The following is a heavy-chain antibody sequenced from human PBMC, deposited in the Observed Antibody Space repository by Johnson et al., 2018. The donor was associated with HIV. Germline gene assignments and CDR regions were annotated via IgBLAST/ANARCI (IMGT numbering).Heavy chain of an antibody. D-gene: IGHD2-8*02. J-gene: IGHJ3*02. CDR2: TSYDGGNK. CDR1: GFTFSTYG. Sequence: QMLLVESGGGVVQPGRSLRLSCAASGFTFSTYGMHWVRQAPGKGLEWVAVTSYDGGNKYYADSVKGRFTISRDNSKNTLYLQMNSLRAEDTAVYYCARDCTGGVCLNDAFDIWGQGTMVTVSS. CDR3: ARDCTGGVCLNDAFDI. V-gene: IGHV3-30*19.